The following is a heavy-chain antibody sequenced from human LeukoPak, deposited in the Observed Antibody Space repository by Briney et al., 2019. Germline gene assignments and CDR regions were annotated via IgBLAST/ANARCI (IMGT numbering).Heavy chain of an antibody. CDR2: ISSSGSTI. V-gene: IGHV3-11*01. CDR3: ARQIEGYSSSWSAHPHYYFDY. Sequence: GGSLRLSCAASGFTFSDYYMSWIRPAPGKGLEWVSYISSSGSTIYYADSVKGRFTISRDNAKNSLYLQMNSLRAEDTAVYYCARQIEGYSSSWSAHPHYYFDYWGQGTLVTVSS. J-gene: IGHJ4*02. CDR1: GFTFSDYY. D-gene: IGHD6-13*01.